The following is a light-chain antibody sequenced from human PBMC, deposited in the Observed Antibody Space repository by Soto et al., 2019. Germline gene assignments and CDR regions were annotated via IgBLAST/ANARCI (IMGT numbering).Light chain of an antibody. Sequence: DIVMTQSPLSLPVTPGEPASISCRSSQSLLHTNGYNYLDWYLQKPGQSPQVLIYLGSNRTSGVPDRFSGSGSGTDFTLKISRVEADDVGVYYCMQALQTPPTFGQGTRVEI. CDR3: MQALQTPPT. CDR2: LGS. CDR1: QSLLHTNGYNY. V-gene: IGKV2-28*01. J-gene: IGKJ1*01.